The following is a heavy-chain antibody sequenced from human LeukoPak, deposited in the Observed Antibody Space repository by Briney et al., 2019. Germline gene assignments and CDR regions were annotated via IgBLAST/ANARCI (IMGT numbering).Heavy chain of an antibody. Sequence: AVKDSCQASGYTYTSYDMNWLRQPSAKGREGMGWMNANSGKTGCGQKFQGRVIMARNTAISTDYMELSSLRSEDTAVYYCATVGAATILYYYYGMDVWGQGTTVTVSS. CDR2: MNANSGKT. V-gene: IGHV1-8*01. CDR1: GYTYTSYD. J-gene: IGHJ6*02. CDR3: ATVGAATILYYYYGMDV. D-gene: IGHD5-12*01.